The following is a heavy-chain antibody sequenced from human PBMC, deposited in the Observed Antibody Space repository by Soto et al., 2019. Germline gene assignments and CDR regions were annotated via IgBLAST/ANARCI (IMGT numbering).Heavy chain of an antibody. CDR3: AKDRYCRSTSCYDYCYYGMDV. CDR2: ISGSGGST. J-gene: IGHJ6*02. Sequence: EVQLLESGGGLVQPGGSLRLSCAASGFTFSSYAMSWVRQAPGKGLEWVSAISGSGGSTYYADSVKGRFTISRDNSKNPLDPQMQSQRAEDTGVYYCAKDRYCRSTSCYDYCYYGMDVWGQGTTVTVSS. D-gene: IGHD2-2*01. CDR1: GFTFSSYA. V-gene: IGHV3-23*01.